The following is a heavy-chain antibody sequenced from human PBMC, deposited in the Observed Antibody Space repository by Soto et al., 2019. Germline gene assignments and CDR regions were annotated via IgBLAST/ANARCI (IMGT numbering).Heavy chain of an antibody. Sequence: QVQLSQFGAEVKKPGASVKVSCKASGYSFTNFHIHWVRQAPGQGLEWMGMIDPSGGITRDAQRLQGRITMPGDASPGTVCMELRSLASEDTAVYYCASDVIGHDNCETIGYYFDHWGQGTLVTVSS. CDR3: ASDVIGHDNCETIGYYFDH. D-gene: IGHD1-20*01. CDR2: IDPSGGIT. V-gene: IGHV1-46*01. CDR1: GYSFTNFH. J-gene: IGHJ4*02.